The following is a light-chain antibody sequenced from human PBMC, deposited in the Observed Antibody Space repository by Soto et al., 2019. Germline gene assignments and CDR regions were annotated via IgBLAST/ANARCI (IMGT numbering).Light chain of an antibody. V-gene: IGKV1-33*01. J-gene: IGKJ3*01. Sequence: DIQMTQSPSSLSESVGDRVTITCQASQDIRKYLNCYHQKPGRAPKLLIYAASNLETGVPSRFSGSGYGTDFTFTISSLQPEAIATYYCQHYDNLPPFTFGPGTKVAIK. CDR3: QHYDNLPPFT. CDR1: QDIRKY. CDR2: AAS.